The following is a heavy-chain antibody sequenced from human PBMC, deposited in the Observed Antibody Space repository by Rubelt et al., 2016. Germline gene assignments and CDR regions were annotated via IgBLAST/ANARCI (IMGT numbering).Heavy chain of an antibody. D-gene: IGHD6-6*01. V-gene: IGHV3-64D*06. CDR2: ISSNGGST. CDR3: ARVGALAARKIYYFDY. CDR1: GFTFSSYA. J-gene: IGHJ4*02. Sequence: SGFTFSSYAMHWVRQAPGKGLEYVSAISSNGGSTYYADSVKGRFTISRDNSKNTLYLQMSSLRSDDTAVYYCARVGALAARKIYYFDYWGQGTLVTVSS.